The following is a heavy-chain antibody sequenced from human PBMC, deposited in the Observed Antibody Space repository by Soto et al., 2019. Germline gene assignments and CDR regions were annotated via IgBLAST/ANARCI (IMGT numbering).Heavy chain of an antibody. D-gene: IGHD2-2*01. CDR1: GFTFSSYA. Sequence: QVQLVESGGGVVQPGRSLRLSCAASGFTFSSYAMHWVRQAPGKGLEWVALISYDGSNKYYADSVKGRFTISRDNSKNTLYLQMNSLRAEDTAVYYCVGGGYCISTSCYLNWFDPWGQGTLVTVSS. J-gene: IGHJ5*02. CDR3: VGGGYCISTSCYLNWFDP. V-gene: IGHV3-30-3*01. CDR2: ISYDGSNK.